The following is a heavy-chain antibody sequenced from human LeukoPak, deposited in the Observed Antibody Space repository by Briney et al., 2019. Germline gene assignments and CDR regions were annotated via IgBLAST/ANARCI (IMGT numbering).Heavy chain of an antibody. CDR2: ISGLGTTI. CDR1: GFTFSSYE. V-gene: IGHV3-48*03. D-gene: IGHD3-22*01. J-gene: IGHJ4*02. CDR3: ARGLTSYYDSSGYW. Sequence: GGSLRLSCAASGFTFSSYEMNWVRQAPGKGLEWISYISGLGTTIYYADSVKGRFAISRDNAKNSLYLQMNSLRAEDTAVYYCARGLTSYYDSSGYWGGQGTLVTASS.